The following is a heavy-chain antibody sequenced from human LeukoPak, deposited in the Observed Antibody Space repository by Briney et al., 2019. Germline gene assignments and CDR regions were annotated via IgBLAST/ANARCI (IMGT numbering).Heavy chain of an antibody. CDR1: GXSVSSSSYY. V-gene: IGHV4-39*01. CDR2: IYYSGST. CDR3: VRQWLVFDAFDI. J-gene: IGHJ3*02. D-gene: IGHD6-19*01. Sequence: SETLSLTCTVSGXSVSSSSYYWGWIRQPPGKGLEWIGSIYYSGSTYYNPSLKSRVAISVDTSKNQFSLKLSSVTAADTAVYFCVRQWLVFDAFDIWGQGTMVTVSS.